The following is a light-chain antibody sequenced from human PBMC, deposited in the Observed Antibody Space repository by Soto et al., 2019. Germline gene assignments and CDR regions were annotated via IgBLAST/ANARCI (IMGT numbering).Light chain of an antibody. J-gene: IGKJ1*01. CDR3: QQRSNWPS. V-gene: IGKV3-11*01. Sequence: EIVLTQSPATLSLSPGQGATLSCRASQRVSSYLAWYQQKPGQAPRLLIYDASNRATGIPARFSGSGSGTDFTLTISSLEPEDFAVYCCQQRSNWPSFGQGTKVEIK. CDR1: QRVSSY. CDR2: DAS.